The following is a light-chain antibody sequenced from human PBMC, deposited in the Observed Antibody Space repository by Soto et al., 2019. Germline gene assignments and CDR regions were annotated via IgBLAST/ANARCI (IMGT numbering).Light chain of an antibody. CDR3: QQYGSSPT. CDR2: DVS. CDR1: QSVSSRY. Sequence: EIVLTQSPGTLSLSPGERATLSCRASQSVSSRYLAWYQQKLGQAPRLLIYDVSSRASGIPDRFSGSGSGTDFTLSISRLEPEDFAVYYCQQYGSSPTFGQGTKVDIK. J-gene: IGKJ1*01. V-gene: IGKV3-20*01.